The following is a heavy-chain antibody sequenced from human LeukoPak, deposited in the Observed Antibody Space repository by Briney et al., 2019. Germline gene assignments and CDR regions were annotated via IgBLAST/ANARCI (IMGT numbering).Heavy chain of an antibody. CDR1: GYTFTGYY. CDR3: TRALGGYDILTAYYPNYYMDV. CDR2: INPNSGGT. V-gene: IGHV1-2*02. D-gene: IGHD3-9*01. J-gene: IGHJ6*03. Sequence: ASVKVSCKASGYTFTGYYMHWVRQAPGQGLEWMGWINPNSGGTKYAQKFQGRVTMTRDTSINTAYMELSRLRSDDTAVFYCTRALGGYDILTAYYPNYYMDVWGKGTTVTISS.